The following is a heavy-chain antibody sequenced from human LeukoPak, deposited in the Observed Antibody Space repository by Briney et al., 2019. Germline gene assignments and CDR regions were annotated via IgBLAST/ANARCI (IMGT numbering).Heavy chain of an antibody. CDR2: INHSGST. Sequence: SETLSLTCAVYGGSFSGYYWSWIRQPPGKGLEWIGEINHSGSTNYNPSLKSRVTISVDTSKNQFSLKLSSVTAADTAVYYCARRRWGSGWPPDYWGQGTPVTVSS. CDR1: GGSFSGYY. V-gene: IGHV4-34*01. CDR3: ARRRWGSGWPPDY. J-gene: IGHJ4*02. D-gene: IGHD6-19*01.